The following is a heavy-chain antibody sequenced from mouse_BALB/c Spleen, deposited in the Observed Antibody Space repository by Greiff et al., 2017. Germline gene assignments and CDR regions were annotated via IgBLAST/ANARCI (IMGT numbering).Heavy chain of an antibody. CDR3: ARDYYGSSYVVFDY. CDR2: IRNKANGYTT. J-gene: IGHJ2*01. V-gene: IGHV7-3*02. CDR1: GFTFTDYY. Sequence: EVKLVESGGGLVQPGGSLRLSCATSGFTFTDYYMSWVRQPPGKALEWLGFIRNKANGYTTEYSASVKGRFTISRDNSQSILYLQMNTLRAEDSATYYCARDYYGSSYVVFDYWGQGTTLTVSS. D-gene: IGHD1-1*01.